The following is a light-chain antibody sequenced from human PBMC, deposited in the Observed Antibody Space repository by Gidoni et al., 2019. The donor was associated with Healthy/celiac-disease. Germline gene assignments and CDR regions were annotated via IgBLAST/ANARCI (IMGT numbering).Light chain of an antibody. CDR1: QSVSSN. CDR2: GAS. CDR3: QQDNNWPPIT. Sequence: EIVITQSPATLSVSPGERATLSCRASQSVSSNLAWYQQKPGQAPRLLIHGASTRATGIPARFSGSGSGTEFTLTISSLQSEDVAVYYCQQDNNWPPITFGQGTRLEIK. V-gene: IGKV3-15*01. J-gene: IGKJ5*01.